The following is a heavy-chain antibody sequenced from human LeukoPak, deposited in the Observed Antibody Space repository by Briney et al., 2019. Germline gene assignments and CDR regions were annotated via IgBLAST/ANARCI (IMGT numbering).Heavy chain of an antibody. CDR1: GFTFDDYG. D-gene: IGHD3-9*01. V-gene: IGHV3-23*01. CDR3: AKGSSRYDILTGYGF. Sequence: SGGSLRLSCAASGFTFDDYGMSWVRQAPGKGLEWVSAISGIGGSTYYADSVKGRFTISRDNSKNTLYLQMNSLRAEDTAVYYCAKGSSRYDILTGYGFWGQGTLVTVSS. CDR2: ISGIGGST. J-gene: IGHJ4*02.